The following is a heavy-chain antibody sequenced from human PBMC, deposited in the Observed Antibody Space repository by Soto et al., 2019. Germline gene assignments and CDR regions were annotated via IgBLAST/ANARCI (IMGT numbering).Heavy chain of an antibody. Sequence: SLRLSFAGAGFTFSIYAMGWVRQAPGKGLEWVSAISGSGGSTYYADSVKGRFTISRDNSKNTLYLQMNSLRAEDTAVYYCAKALSDYGVYYYGMDVWGQGTTVTVSS. V-gene: IGHV3-23*01. CDR1: GFTFSIYA. D-gene: IGHD4-17*01. J-gene: IGHJ6*02. CDR2: ISGSGGST. CDR3: AKALSDYGVYYYGMDV.